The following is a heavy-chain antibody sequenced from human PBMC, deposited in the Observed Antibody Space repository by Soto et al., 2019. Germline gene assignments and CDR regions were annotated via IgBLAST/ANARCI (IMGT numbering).Heavy chain of an antibody. V-gene: IGHV1-69*02. CDR2: VNPIVSMS. D-gene: IGHD3-10*01. CDR3: ASSYGSGYRAFDY. CDR1: GDTFNFYS. Sequence: QVQLVQSGAEVKRPGSSVKVSCKASGDTFNFYSINWVRKAPGLGPEWMGRVNPIVSMSNYAQKFQGRVTMTGDKSTSTAYMELSSLRSEDTAIYYCASSYGSGYRAFDYWGQGALVTVSS. J-gene: IGHJ4*02.